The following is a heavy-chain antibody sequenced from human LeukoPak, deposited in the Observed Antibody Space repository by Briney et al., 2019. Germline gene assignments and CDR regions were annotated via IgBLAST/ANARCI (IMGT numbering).Heavy chain of an antibody. Sequence: SETLSRTCTVSGGSISSYYWSWIRQPPGKGLEWIGYIYYSGSTNYNPSLKSRVTISVDTSKNQFSLKLSSVTAADTAVYYCARGHIVVVPAAMRHYYYGMDVWGQGTTVTVSS. CDR3: ARGHIVVVPAAMRHYYYGMDV. CDR2: IYYSGST. J-gene: IGHJ6*02. CDR1: GGSISSYY. V-gene: IGHV4-59*01. D-gene: IGHD2-2*01.